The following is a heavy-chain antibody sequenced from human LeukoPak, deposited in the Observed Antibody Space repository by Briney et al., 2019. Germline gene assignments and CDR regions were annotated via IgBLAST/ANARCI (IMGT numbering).Heavy chain of an antibody. CDR2: INPNSGGT. J-gene: IGHJ4*02. Sequence: ASVKASCKASGYTFTGYYMHWVRQAPGQGLEWMGWINPNSGGTNYAQKFQGRVTMTRDTSISTAYMELSRLRSDDTAVYYCARGLSDFWSGYYTGSRDYWGQGTLVTVSS. D-gene: IGHD3-3*01. CDR1: GYTFTGYY. CDR3: ARGLSDFWSGYYTGSRDY. V-gene: IGHV1-2*02.